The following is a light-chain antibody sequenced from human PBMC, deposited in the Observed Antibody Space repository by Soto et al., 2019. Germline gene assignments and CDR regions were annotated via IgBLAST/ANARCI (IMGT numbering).Light chain of an antibody. CDR3: SSFASSIPLV. J-gene: IGLJ2*01. CDR1: SSDAGGYNY. CDR2: DVT. Sequence: QSALTQPASVSGSPGQSITISCTGTSSDAGGYNYVSWYQQHPGKAPKLLICDVTNRPSGVSNRFSGSKSGNTASLTISGLQTEDEADYYCSSFASSIPLVFGGGTKLTVL. V-gene: IGLV2-14*03.